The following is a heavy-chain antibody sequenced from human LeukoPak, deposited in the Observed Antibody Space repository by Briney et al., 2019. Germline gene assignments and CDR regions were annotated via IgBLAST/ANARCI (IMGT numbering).Heavy chain of an antibody. CDR3: ARAPRGAPPFYYYYGMDV. CDR1: GFTFSSYG. Sequence: GGSLRLSCAASGFTFSSYGMHWVRQAPGKGLEWVAVISYDGSNKYYADSVKGRFTISRDNSKNTLYLQMNSLRAEDTAVYYCARAPRGAPPFYYYYGMDVWGQGTTVTVSS. D-gene: IGHD2-15*01. CDR2: ISYDGSNK. V-gene: IGHV3-30*03. J-gene: IGHJ6*02.